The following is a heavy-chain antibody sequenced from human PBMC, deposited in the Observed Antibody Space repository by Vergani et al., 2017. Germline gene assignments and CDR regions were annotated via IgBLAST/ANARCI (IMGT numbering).Heavy chain of an antibody. J-gene: IGHJ3*01. CDR1: GVSISSADYY. Sequence: QVQLQESGPGLVKPSQTLSLTCTVSGVSISSADYYWSWIRQPPGKGLEWLGYIYYSGSTYSNPSLKSRVTISVNTSKNQFSLTVTSVTAADTAIYFCARRSGGYYSGGKVHPLRTAFDVWGHGTVVTVSS. D-gene: IGHD2-15*01. CDR3: ARRSGGYYSGGKVHPLRTAFDV. V-gene: IGHV4-30-4*08. CDR2: IYYSGST.